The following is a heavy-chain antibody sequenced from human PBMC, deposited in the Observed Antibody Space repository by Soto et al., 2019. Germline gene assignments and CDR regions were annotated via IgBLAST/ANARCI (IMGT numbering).Heavy chain of an antibody. V-gene: IGHV3-23*01. CDR2: IRGSGGST. Sequence: EVQLLESGGGLVQRGGSLRLSCAGTGFTFSSYDMSWVRQAPGKGLEWVSTIRGSGGSTYYADSVKGRLTISRDNSKNTLYLQMNSLRAEDTAVYYCAKAKSSGWYFSDYWGQGTLVTVSS. J-gene: IGHJ4*02. CDR1: GFTFSSYD. CDR3: AKAKSSGWYFSDY. D-gene: IGHD6-19*01.